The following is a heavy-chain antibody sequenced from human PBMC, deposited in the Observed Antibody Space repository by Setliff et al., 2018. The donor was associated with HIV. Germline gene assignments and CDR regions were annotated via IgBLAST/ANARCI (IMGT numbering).Heavy chain of an antibody. Sequence: LSLTCSVSGGSIISDLFYWGWIRQPPGKGLEWIGSIYPGSTKCNPSLRSRLTISLDSPTNQFSVTLSSVTAADTAMYYCARYTVGSMVDYWGPGTLVTVSS. CDR2: IYPGST. CDR1: GGSIISDLFY. J-gene: IGHJ4*02. V-gene: IGHV4-39*01. D-gene: IGHD5-12*01. CDR3: ARYTVGSMVDY.